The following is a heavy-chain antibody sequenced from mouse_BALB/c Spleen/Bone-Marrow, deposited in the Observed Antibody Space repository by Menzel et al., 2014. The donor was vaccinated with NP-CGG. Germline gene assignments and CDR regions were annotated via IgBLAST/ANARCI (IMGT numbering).Heavy chain of an antibody. CDR1: GFNIKDTY. CDR3: ASYYYGGSRFAY. V-gene: IGHV14-3*02. D-gene: IGHD1-1*01. Sequence: EVKLQESGAELVKPGASVKLSCTASGFNIKDTYMHWVKQRPEQGLEWIGRIDPANGNTKYDPKFQGKATITADTSSNTAYLQLSSLTSEDTAVYYCASYYYGGSRFAYWGQGTLVTVSA. CDR2: IDPANGNT. J-gene: IGHJ3*01.